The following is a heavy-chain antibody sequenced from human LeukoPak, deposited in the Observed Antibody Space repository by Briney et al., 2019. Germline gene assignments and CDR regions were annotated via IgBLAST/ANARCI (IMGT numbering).Heavy chain of an antibody. CDR2: INPSGGST. CDR1: GYTFTNYY. CDR3: ARDLGQDYNENVLLDY. J-gene: IGHJ4*02. Sequence: GASVKVSCKASGYTFTNYYVHWVRQAPGQGLEWMGVINPSGGSTNYAQKFQGRVTMTRDTSTSTVYMELSSLRSEDTAVYYCARDLGQDYNENVLLDYWGQGTLVTVSS. D-gene: IGHD4-11*01. V-gene: IGHV1-46*01.